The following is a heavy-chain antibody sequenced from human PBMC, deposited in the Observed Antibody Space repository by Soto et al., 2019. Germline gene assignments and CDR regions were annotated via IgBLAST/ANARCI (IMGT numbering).Heavy chain of an antibody. D-gene: IGHD3-3*01. CDR2: ISGSGGST. CDR3: AMDSIFVVVINHPYCYYHMEV. Sequence: PGGSLRLSCAASGFTFSSYAMSWVRQAPGKGQEWVSAISGSGGSTYYADSVKGRFTISRDNSKNTLYVQMNSLRAEDTAVYYCAMDSIFVVVINHPYCYYHMEVWGQARPVTVCS. CDR1: GFTFSSYA. V-gene: IGHV3-23*01. J-gene: IGHJ6*03.